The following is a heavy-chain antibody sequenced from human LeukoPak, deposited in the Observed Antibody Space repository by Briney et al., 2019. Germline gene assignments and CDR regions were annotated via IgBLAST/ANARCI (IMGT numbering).Heavy chain of an antibody. D-gene: IGHD1-26*01. J-gene: IGHJ4*02. CDR1: GGSLSSYY. Sequence: SETLSLTCTVSGGSLSSYYWSWIRQPPGKGLEWIGYIYYSGSTNYNPSLKSRVTISVDTSKNQFSLKLSSVTAADTAVYYCARDRSGSYLLDYWGQGTLVTVSS. CDR2: IYYSGST. V-gene: IGHV4-59*01. CDR3: ARDRSGSYLLDY.